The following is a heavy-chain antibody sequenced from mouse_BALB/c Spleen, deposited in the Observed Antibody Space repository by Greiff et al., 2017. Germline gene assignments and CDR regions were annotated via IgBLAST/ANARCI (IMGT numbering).Heavy chain of an antibody. CDR1: GYTFTEYT. V-gene: IGHV1-18*01. J-gene: IGHJ3*01. D-gene: IGHD1-1*01. CDR2: INPNNGGT. Sequence: VQLQQSGPELVKPGASVKISCKTSGYTFTEYTMHWVKQSHGKSLEWIGGINPNNGGTSYNQKFKGKATLTVDKSSSTAYMELHSLTSEDSAVYYWARAVYYGSPWFAYWGQGTLVTVSA. CDR3: ARAVYYGSPWFAY.